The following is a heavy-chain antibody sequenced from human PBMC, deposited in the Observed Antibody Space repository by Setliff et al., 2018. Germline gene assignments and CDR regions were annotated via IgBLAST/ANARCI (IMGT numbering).Heavy chain of an antibody. V-gene: IGHV1-69*10. CDR2: IIPLLGIA. CDR3: ARDFMVRGVIITAGNAFDI. J-gene: IGHJ3*02. D-gene: IGHD3-10*01. CDR1: GGPFSSYA. Sequence: SVKVSCKASGGPFSSYAISWVRQAPGQGLAGMGGIIPLLGIANYAQKFQGRVTITADESTSTAYMELSSLRSEDTAVYYCARDFMVRGVIITAGNAFDIWGQGTMVTVSS.